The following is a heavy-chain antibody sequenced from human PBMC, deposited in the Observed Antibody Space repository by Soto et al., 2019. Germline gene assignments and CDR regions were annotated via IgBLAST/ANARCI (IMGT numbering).Heavy chain of an antibody. V-gene: IGHV4-31*03. CDR2: IYYSGST. CDR3: ARVASGVVITTVFDY. D-gene: IGHD3-22*01. Sequence: SETLSLTCTVSGGSISSCGYYWSWNRQHPGKGLEWIGYIYYSGSTYYNPSLKSRVTISVDTSKNQFSLKLSSVTAADTAVYYCARVASGVVITTVFDYWGQGTLVTVSS. J-gene: IGHJ4*02. CDR1: GGSISSCGYY.